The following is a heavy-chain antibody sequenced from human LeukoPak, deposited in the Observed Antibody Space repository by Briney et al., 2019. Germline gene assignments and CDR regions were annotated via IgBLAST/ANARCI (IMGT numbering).Heavy chain of an antibody. V-gene: IGHV3-23*01. CDR1: GFTFSSYA. Sequence: GGSLRLSYAASGFTFSSYAMSWVRQAPGRGLEWVSGISGSGGSTYYADSVKGRFTISRDNSKNTLYLQMNSLRAEDTAVYYCAKGPPDSSSWYKRTEGWGQGTLVTVSS. CDR3: AKGPPDSSSWYKRTEG. CDR2: ISGSGGST. J-gene: IGHJ4*02. D-gene: IGHD6-13*01.